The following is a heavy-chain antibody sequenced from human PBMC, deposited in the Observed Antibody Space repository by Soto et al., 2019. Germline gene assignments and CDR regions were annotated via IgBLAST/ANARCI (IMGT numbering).Heavy chain of an antibody. CDR3: ARSSLTFVGRVVPXFDY. V-gene: IGHV4-4*09. D-gene: IGHD3-16*01. CDR2: MSSSGDS. CDR1: RGSVSHYF. Sequence: SETLCLTCDLSRGSVSHYFWSWIRQPPGKGLEWLVYMSSSGDSISKPALKSRITISIDMSRNHVSLNMSYLTVEQTAVYYCARSSLTFVGRVVPXFDYGGRGTLVXVXS. J-gene: IGHJ4*02.